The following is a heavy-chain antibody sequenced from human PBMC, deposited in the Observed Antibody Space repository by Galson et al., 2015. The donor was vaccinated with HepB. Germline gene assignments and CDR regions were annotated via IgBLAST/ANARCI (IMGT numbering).Heavy chain of an antibody. CDR3: ARDRDGGNSGGVMDV. D-gene: IGHD4-23*01. CDR2: IIPILGIA. CDR1: GGTFSSYA. Sequence: QSGAEVKKPGESLKVSCKASGGTFSSYAISWVRQAPGQGLEWMGRIIPILGIANYAQKFQGRVTITADKSTSTAYMELSSLRSEDTAVYYCARDRDGGNSGGVMDVWGKGTTVTVSS. V-gene: IGHV1-69*04. J-gene: IGHJ6*03.